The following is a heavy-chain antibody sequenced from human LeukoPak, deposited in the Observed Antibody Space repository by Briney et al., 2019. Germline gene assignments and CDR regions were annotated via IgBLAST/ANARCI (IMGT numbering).Heavy chain of an antibody. CDR2: INHSGST. V-gene: IGHV4-34*01. D-gene: IGHD3-10*01. CDR1: VGSFSGYY. J-gene: IGHJ5*02. CDR3: ARVSGYYGSGSSP. Sequence: PSETLSLTCAVYVGSFSGYYWSWSRQPPGKGLESSWEINHSGSTNYNPSLKSRVTISVDTSKNHFSLKLSSVPAPATAVYYCARVSGYYGSGSSPWGQGTLVTVSS.